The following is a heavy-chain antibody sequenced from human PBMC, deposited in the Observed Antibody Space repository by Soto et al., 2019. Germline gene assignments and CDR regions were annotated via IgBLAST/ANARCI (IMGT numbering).Heavy chain of an antibody. D-gene: IGHD6-6*01. CDR1: GYSFSNYW. V-gene: IGHV5-51*01. Sequence: PGESLKISCKGSGYSFSNYWIGWVRQMPGKGLEWMGIIYPGDSDTRYSPSFQGQVTISADKSIGTAYLQWNSLKASDTAMYYCATSIAARFDDWGQGTLVTVSS. J-gene: IGHJ4*02. CDR3: ATSIAARFDD. CDR2: IYPGDSDT.